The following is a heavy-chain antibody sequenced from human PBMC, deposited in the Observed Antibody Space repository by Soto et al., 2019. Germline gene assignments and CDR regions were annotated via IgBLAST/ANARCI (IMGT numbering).Heavy chain of an antibody. CDR1: VFTFIDYY. V-gene: IGHV3-11*06. CDR2: IVSSSSYT. CDR3: ARLRASTWYMGGYLDY. D-gene: IGHD6-13*01. J-gene: IGHJ4*02. Sequence: PGWSLRLSCAASVFTFIDYYMTWVRQAPGKGLEWVSYIVSSSSYTNYADSVKGRFTISRDNAKNSLYLEMNSLRAEDTAVYYCARLRASTWYMGGYLDYWGLGTLVTVSS.